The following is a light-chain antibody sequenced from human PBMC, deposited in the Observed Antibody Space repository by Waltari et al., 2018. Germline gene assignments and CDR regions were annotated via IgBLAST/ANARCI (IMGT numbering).Light chain of an antibody. CDR3: QQYGTSPPET. Sequence: EIVLTQSPGTLSLSPGERATLSCRASQSVSSSYLAWYQQKPGQAPRLLIYGASSGATGIPDRFSGSGSGKDFTITISRLESEDFAVYYCQQYGTSPPETFGQGTKVEIK. J-gene: IGKJ1*01. CDR2: GAS. V-gene: IGKV3-20*01. CDR1: QSVSSSY.